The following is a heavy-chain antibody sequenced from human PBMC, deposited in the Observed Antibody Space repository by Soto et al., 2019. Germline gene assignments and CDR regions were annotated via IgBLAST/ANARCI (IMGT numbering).Heavy chain of an antibody. J-gene: IGHJ6*02. D-gene: IGHD2-15*01. Sequence: GSGPTLVNPTQTLTLTCTFSGFSLSTSGMCVSWIRQPPGKALEWLALIDWDDDKYYSTSLKTRLTISKDTSKNQVVLTMTNMDPVDTATYYCARMADSGDYYYYYGMDVWGQGTTVTVSS. V-gene: IGHV2-70*01. CDR2: IDWDDDK. CDR3: ARMADSGDYYYYYGMDV. CDR1: GFSLSTSGMC.